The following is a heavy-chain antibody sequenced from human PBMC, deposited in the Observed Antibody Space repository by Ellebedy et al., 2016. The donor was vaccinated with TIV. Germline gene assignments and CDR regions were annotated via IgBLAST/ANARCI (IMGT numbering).Heavy chain of an antibody. CDR1: GYSFTSYW. D-gene: IGHD1-26*01. CDR3: ARRVGPTGDY. Sequence: GESLKISXKGSGYSFTSYWIGWVRQMPGKGLEWMGITYPGDSDIRYSPSFQGQVTISADKSINTAYLQWSSLKASDTAMYYCARRVGPTGDYWGQGTLVTVSS. CDR2: TYPGDSDI. V-gene: IGHV5-51*01. J-gene: IGHJ4*02.